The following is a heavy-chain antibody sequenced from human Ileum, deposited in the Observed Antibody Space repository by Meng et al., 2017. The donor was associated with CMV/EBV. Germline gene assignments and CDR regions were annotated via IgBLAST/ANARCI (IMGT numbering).Heavy chain of an antibody. D-gene: IGHD3-9*01. Sequence: GESLKISCAASGFAFNRYGIHWVRQAPGKGLEWVAMISHDGTKQYYADSVKGRFTISRDDSKNTLFLQMNSLIGDDTALYYCAREITGYYSAYWGQGTLVTVSS. CDR2: ISHDGTKQ. CDR1: GFAFNRYG. V-gene: IGHV3-30*19. CDR3: AREITGYYSAY. J-gene: IGHJ4*02.